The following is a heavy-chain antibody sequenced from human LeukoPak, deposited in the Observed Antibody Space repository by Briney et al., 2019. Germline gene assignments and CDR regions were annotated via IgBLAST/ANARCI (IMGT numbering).Heavy chain of an antibody. CDR2: INHSGST. CDR1: GGSFSGYY. D-gene: IGHD3-3*01. CDR3: ARGTIFGVVIARYNWFDP. Sequence: SETLSLTCAVYGGSFSGYYWSWIRQPPGKGLEWIGEINHSGSTNYNPSLKSRVTISVGTSKNQFSLKLSSVTAADTAVYYCARGTIFGVVIARYNWFDPWGQGTLVTVSS. V-gene: IGHV4-34*01. J-gene: IGHJ5*02.